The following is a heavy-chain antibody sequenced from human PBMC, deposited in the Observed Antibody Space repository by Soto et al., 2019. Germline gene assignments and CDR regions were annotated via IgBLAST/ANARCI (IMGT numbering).Heavy chain of an antibody. CDR3: ARALGGIAAAGTHYYYMDV. D-gene: IGHD6-13*01. CDR2: ISAYNGNT. J-gene: IGHJ6*03. V-gene: IGHV1-18*01. CDR1: SYTFTSYG. Sequence: QVQLVQSGAEVKKPGASVKVSCKASSYTFTSYGISWVRQAPGQGLEWMGWISAYNGNTNYAQKLQGRVTMTTDTSTSTAYMELRSLRSDDTAVYYCARALGGIAAAGTHYYYMDVWGKGTTVTVSS.